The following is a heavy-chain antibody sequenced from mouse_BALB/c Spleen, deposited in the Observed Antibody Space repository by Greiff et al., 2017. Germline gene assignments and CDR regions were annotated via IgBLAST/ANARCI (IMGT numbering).Heavy chain of an antibody. D-gene: IGHD2-3*01. CDR2: IYPYSGGT. Sequence: EVQLQQSGPELVKPGASVKISCKASGYTFTDYNMHWVKQSHGKSLEWIGYIYPYSGGTGYNQKFKSKATLTVDNSSSTAYMELRSLTSEDSAVYYCAREPYDGYYGAMDYWGQGTSVTVSS. CDR1: GYTFTDYN. CDR3: AREPYDGYYGAMDY. V-gene: IGHV1S29*02. J-gene: IGHJ4*01.